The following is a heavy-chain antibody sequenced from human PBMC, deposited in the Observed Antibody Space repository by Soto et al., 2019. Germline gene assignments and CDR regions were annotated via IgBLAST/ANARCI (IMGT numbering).Heavy chain of an antibody. J-gene: IGHJ4*02. Sequence: GGSLRLSCAASGFTFDDYAMHWVRQAPGKGLEWVSGISWNSGSIGYADSVKGRFTISRDNAKNSLYLQMNSLRAEDTALYYCAKGSYMFFDYWGQGTLVTVSS. CDR1: GFTFDDYA. V-gene: IGHV3-9*01. CDR2: ISWNSGSI. CDR3: AKGSYMFFDY. D-gene: IGHD5-18*01.